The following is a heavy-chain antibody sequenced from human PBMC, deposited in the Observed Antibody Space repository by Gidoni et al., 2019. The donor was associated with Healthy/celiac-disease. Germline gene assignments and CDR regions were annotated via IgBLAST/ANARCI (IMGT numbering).Heavy chain of an antibody. D-gene: IGHD5-18*01. Sequence: QLQLHASATGLVKPSETLSLTCPVPGVSISSSSYHWGWFRKPPGKGLEWIGSIYYSGSTCYNPSLKSRVTISVDTSKNQFSLKLSSVTAADTAVYYCARQLWLQRWFDPWGQGTLVTVSS. CDR2: IYYSGST. V-gene: IGHV4-39*01. CDR1: GVSISSSSYH. CDR3: ARQLWLQRWFDP. J-gene: IGHJ5*02.